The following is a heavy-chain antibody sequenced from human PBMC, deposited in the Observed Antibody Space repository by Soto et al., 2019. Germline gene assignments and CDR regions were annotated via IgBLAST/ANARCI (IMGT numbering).Heavy chain of an antibody. CDR1: GYTFTNYG. V-gene: IGHV1-18*01. CDR2: ISAYNGNT. J-gene: IGHJ5*02. CDR3: ATNLYGEYGEGWFDP. D-gene: IGHD4-17*01. Sequence: QVQLVQSGAEVKKPGASVKVSCKASGYTFTNYGISWVRQAPGQGLEWMGWISAYNGNTNYAQKFQGRVTMTTDTSTTTAYMELRSLRSDDTAVYYCATNLYGEYGEGWFDPWGQGTLVTVSS.